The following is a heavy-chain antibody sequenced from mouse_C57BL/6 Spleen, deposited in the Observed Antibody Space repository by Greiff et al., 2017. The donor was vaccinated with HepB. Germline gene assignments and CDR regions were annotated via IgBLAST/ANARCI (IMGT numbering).Heavy chain of an antibody. Sequence: QVQLQQPGTELVKPGASVKLSCKASGYTFTSYWMHWVKQRPGQGLEWIGNINPSNGGTNYNEKFKSKATLTVDKSSSTAYMQRSSLTSEDSAVYYCALYYYGSSFWYFDVWGTGTTVTVSS. CDR1: GYTFTSYW. J-gene: IGHJ1*03. D-gene: IGHD1-1*01. CDR3: ALYYYGSSFWYFDV. CDR2: INPSNGGT. V-gene: IGHV1-53*01.